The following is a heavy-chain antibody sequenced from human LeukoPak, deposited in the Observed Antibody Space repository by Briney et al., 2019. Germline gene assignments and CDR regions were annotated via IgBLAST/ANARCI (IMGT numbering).Heavy chain of an antibody. Sequence: SETLSLTCTVSGGSISSYYWSWIRQPPGKGLEWIGYIYHSGSTYYNPSLKSRVTISVDRSKNQFSLKLSSVTAADTAVYYCARTSGSYAFDIWGQGTMVTVSS. V-gene: IGHV4-59*12. CDR3: ARTSGSYAFDI. CDR1: GGSISSYY. D-gene: IGHD1-26*01. CDR2: IYHSGST. J-gene: IGHJ3*02.